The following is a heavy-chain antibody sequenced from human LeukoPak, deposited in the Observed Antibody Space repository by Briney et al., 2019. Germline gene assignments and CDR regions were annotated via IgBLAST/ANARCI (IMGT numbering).Heavy chain of an antibody. Sequence: GESLKISCKASGYTFGDYWIGWVRQMPGKGLEWMGIIYPDDSDTRYSPSFQGQVTISAVKSTSTAYLQWSRLKASDSAIYYCARRSGDLLQGVWQDHYLDSWGQGTLLTVSS. J-gene: IGHJ4*02. CDR3: ARRSGDLLQGVWQDHYLDS. CDR2: IYPDDSDT. V-gene: IGHV5-51*01. CDR1: GYTFGDYW. D-gene: IGHD2-21*01.